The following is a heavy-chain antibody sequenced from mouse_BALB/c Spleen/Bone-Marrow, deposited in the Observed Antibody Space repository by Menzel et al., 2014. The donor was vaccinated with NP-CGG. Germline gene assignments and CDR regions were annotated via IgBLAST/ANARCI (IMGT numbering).Heavy chain of an antibody. V-gene: IGHV14-4*02. CDR3: ASLAGTFDY. D-gene: IGHD4-1*01. CDR1: GFNIKDFY. Sequence: EVQLQQSGAELVRSGASVKLSCTASGFNIKDFYMHWLRQRPEQGLEWIGWVDPENGDTECAPKFQGKATITADTSSNTAYLQLSSLTSEDTAVYYCASLAGTFDYWGQGSTLTVSS. J-gene: IGHJ2*01. CDR2: VDPENGDT.